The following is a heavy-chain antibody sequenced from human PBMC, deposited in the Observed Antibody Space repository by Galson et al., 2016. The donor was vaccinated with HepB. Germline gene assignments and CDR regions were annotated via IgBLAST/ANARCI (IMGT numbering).Heavy chain of an antibody. CDR3: AREGSYYIGSGSYGYFDL. D-gene: IGHD3-10*01. J-gene: IGHJ2*01. V-gene: IGHV6-1*01. Sequence: CAISGDSVSRNSVSWNWIRQSPSRGLEWLGRTYRRSKWYSDYAVSVKSRIIIKPDTSKNHFSLQLNSVTPDDTAVYYCAREGSYYIGSGSYGYFDLWGRGTLVTVSS. CDR2: TYRRSKWYS. CDR1: GDSVSRNSVS.